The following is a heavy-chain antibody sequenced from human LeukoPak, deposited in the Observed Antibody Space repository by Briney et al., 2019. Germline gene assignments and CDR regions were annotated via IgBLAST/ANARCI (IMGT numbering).Heavy chain of an antibody. V-gene: IGHV4-34*01. J-gene: IGHJ4*02. CDR3: ARHSGYYSYYFDY. CDR2: INHSGST. Sequence: SETLSLTCAVYGGSFSGYYWSWIRQPPGKGLEWIGEINHSGSTNYNPSLKSRVTISVDTSKNQFSLKLSSVTAADTAVYYCARHSGYYSYYFDYWGQGTLVTVSS. D-gene: IGHD2-21*01. CDR1: GGSFSGYY.